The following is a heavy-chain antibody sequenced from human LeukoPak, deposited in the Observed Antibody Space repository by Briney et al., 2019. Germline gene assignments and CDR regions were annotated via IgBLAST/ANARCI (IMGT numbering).Heavy chain of an antibody. CDR1: GGSFSGYY. V-gene: IGHV4-34*01. Sequence: SETLSLTCAVYGGSFSGYYWTWIRQPPGKGLEWIGEINPSGSTNYNPSLKSRVTISVDTSKNQFSLQLRSVTAADTAVFYCARGQGRDGYNEILEYWGQGALVTVSS. CDR3: ARGQGRDGYNEILEY. CDR2: INPSGST. D-gene: IGHD5-24*01. J-gene: IGHJ4*02.